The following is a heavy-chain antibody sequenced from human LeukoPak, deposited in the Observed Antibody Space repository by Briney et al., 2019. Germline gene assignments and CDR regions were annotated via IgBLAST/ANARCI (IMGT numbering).Heavy chain of an antibody. Sequence: NPSETLSLTCTVSGGSISSYYWSWIRQPPGKGLEWIGYIYYSGSTNYNPSPKSRVTISVDTSKNQFSLKLSSVTAADTAVYYCARGGFEYSGSYYSWFDPWGQGTLVTVSS. J-gene: IGHJ5*02. CDR1: GGSISSYY. V-gene: IGHV4-59*01. CDR3: ARGGFEYSGSYYSWFDP. D-gene: IGHD1-26*01. CDR2: IYYSGST.